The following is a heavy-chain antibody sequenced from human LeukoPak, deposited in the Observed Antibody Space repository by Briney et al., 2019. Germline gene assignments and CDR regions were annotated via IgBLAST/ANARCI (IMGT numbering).Heavy chain of an antibody. CDR2: IWYDGSNK. Sequence: GRSLRLSCAASGFTFSSYGMHWVRQAPGKGLEWVAVIWYDGSNKYYADSVKGRFTISRDNSKNTLYLQMNSLRAEDTAVYYCTRDRIWQQLVNDAFNIWGQGTMVTVSS. CDR1: GFTFSSYG. J-gene: IGHJ3*02. D-gene: IGHD6-13*01. CDR3: TRDRIWQQLVNDAFNI. V-gene: IGHV3-33*01.